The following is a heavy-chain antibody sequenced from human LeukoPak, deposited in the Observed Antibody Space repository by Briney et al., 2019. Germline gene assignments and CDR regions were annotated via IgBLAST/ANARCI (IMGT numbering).Heavy chain of an antibody. CDR2: INSDASST. Sequence: GGSLRLSCAASGFTFSSYWMHWVRQAPGKGLVWVSRINSDASSTSYADSVKGRFTISRDNAKNTLYLQMNSLRAEDTAVYYCARGGSSIVGAPDYWGQGTLVTVSS. D-gene: IGHD1-26*01. J-gene: IGHJ4*02. CDR1: GFTFSSYW. V-gene: IGHV3-74*01. CDR3: ARGGSSIVGAPDY.